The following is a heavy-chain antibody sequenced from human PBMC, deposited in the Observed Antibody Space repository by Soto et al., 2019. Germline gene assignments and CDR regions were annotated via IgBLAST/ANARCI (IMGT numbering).Heavy chain of an antibody. CDR3: ARGYYGPFDS. V-gene: IGHV3-53*04. J-gene: IGHJ4*02. CDR2: IYSGGTT. Sequence: EVQLVESGGGLVQPGGSLRLSCAASGFSVSSNYINWVRQAPGKGLEWVSVIYSGGTTYYADSVKGRFTISRHDSNNTVFLHLNSLRPEATAVYSCARGYYGPFDSWGQGTLVNVSS. D-gene: IGHD3-22*01. CDR1: GFSVSSNY.